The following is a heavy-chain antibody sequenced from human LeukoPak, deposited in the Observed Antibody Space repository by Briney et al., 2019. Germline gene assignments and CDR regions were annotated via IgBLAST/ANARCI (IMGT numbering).Heavy chain of an antibody. Sequence: QPGGSLRLSCAASGFTFSSYWMHWVRQAPGKGLVWGSRINSDGSSTSYADSVKGRFTISRDNAKNTLYLQMNSLRAEDTAVYYCAGRGNYYDSSGYYYYMDVWGKGTTVTVS. V-gene: IGHV3-74*01. J-gene: IGHJ6*03. D-gene: IGHD3-22*01. CDR2: INSDGSST. CDR1: GFTFSSYW. CDR3: AGRGNYYDSSGYYYYMDV.